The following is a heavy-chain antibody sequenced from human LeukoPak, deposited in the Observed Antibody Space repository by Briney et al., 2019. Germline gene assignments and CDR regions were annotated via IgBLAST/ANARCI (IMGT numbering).Heavy chain of an antibody. J-gene: IGHJ4*02. CDR2: IYHSGST. Sequence: SSETLSLTCTVSGGSISSYYWSWIRQPPGKGLEWIGYIYHSGSTNYNPSLKSRVTQSIDTSKNQFSLKLSSVTAADTAVYYCARVRIAAFDYWGQGTLVTVSS. D-gene: IGHD2/OR15-2a*01. CDR3: ARVRIAAFDY. V-gene: IGHV4-59*01. CDR1: GGSISSYY.